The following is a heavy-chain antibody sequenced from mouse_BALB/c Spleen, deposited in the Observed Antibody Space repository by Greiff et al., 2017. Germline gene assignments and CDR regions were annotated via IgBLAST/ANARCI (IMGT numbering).Heavy chain of an antibody. D-gene: IGHD2-1*01. J-gene: IGHJ3*01. CDR2: ISSGGSYT. CDR1: GFTFSSYT. Sequence: EVKLMESGGGLVKPGGSLKLSCAASGFTFSSYTMSWVRQTPEKRLEWVATISSGGSYTYYPDSVKGRFTISRDNAKNTLYLQMSSLKSEDTAMYYCTRGDYGNSAFAYWGQGTLVTVSA. V-gene: IGHV5-6-4*01. CDR3: TRGDYGNSAFAY.